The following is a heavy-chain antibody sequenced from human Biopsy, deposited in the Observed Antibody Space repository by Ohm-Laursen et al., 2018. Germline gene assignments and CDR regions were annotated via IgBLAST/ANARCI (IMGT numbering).Heavy chain of an antibody. Sequence: GSLRLSCAASGFSFSDYHMRWIRQAPGRGLEWVSYISGGGTIYYGDSMKGRVTISRDNAKNSLYLQMHGLRAEDTAVYYCARDTRWSPYSMDVWGQGTTVTVSS. CDR1: GFSFSDYH. V-gene: IGHV3-11*01. CDR2: ISGGGTI. J-gene: IGHJ6*02. D-gene: IGHD4-23*01. CDR3: ARDTRWSPYSMDV.